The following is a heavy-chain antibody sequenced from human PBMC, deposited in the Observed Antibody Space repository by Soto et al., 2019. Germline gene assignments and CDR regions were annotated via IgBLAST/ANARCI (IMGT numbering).Heavy chain of an antibody. CDR3: ASPVGKQQLVLVGLYYYYGMDV. J-gene: IGHJ6*02. V-gene: IGHV1-69*06. Sequence: SVKVSCKASGGTFSSYAISWVQQAPGQGLEWMGGIIPIFGTANYAQKFQGRVTITADKSTSTAYMELSSLRSEDTAVYYCASPVGKQQLVLVGLYYYYGMDVWGQGTTVTASS. CDR1: GGTFSSYA. CDR2: IIPIFGTA. D-gene: IGHD6-13*01.